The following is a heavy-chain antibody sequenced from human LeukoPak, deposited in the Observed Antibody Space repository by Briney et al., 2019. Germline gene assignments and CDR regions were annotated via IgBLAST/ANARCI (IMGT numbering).Heavy chain of an antibody. D-gene: IGHD1-26*01. J-gene: IGHJ4*02. CDR1: GFTVSSNY. CDR3: ARGQVGATSGAYYFDS. Sequence: GGSLRLSCAASGFTVSSNYMSWVRQAPGRGLEWVSLIYSGGSTYYADSVKGRFTISRDNSKNTLYLQMNSLRAEDTAIYYCARGQVGATSGAYYFDSWGQGTLVTVSP. CDR2: IYSGGST. V-gene: IGHV3-53*01.